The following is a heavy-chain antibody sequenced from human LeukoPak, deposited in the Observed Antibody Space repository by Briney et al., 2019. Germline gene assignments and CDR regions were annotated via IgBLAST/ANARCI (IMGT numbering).Heavy chain of an antibody. V-gene: IGHV5-51*01. Sequence: GESLKISCKPSGYSFTSSWIGWVRQMPGRGLEWMGIIYPGDSETIYSPSFQGQVTISVDKSFSTAYLQWSSLKASDTAMYYCARQYITGCQSFDYWGQGTLVTVSS. D-gene: IGHD6-19*01. CDR1: GYSFTSSW. J-gene: IGHJ4*02. CDR3: ARQYITGCQSFDY. CDR2: IYPGDSET.